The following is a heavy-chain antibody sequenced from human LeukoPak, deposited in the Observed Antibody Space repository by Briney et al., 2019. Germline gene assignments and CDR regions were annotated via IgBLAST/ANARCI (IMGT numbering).Heavy chain of an antibody. CDR1: GGSISSGGYS. CDR3: ARRPDYDFWSGYAWFDP. Sequence: KPSETLSLTCAVSGGSISSGGYSWSWIRQPPGKGLEWIGYIYHSGSTYYNPSLKSRVTISVDRSKNQFSLKLSSVTAADTAVYYCARRPDYDFWSGYAWFDPWGQGTLVTVSS. J-gene: IGHJ5*02. V-gene: IGHV4-30-2*01. CDR2: IYHSGST. D-gene: IGHD3-3*01.